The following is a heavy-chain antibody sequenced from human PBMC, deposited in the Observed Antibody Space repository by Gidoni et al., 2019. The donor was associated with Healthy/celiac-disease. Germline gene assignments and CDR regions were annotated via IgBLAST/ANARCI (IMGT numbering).Heavy chain of an antibody. D-gene: IGHD5-18*01. V-gene: IGHV1-69*01. CDR1: GGTFSSYA. CDR2: STPICGTA. CDR3: ASGDTAMVGYYYYYMDV. J-gene: IGHJ6*03. Sequence: QVQLVQSGAEVKKPGSSVKASCKASGGTFSSYAISWVRPAPGQGLGWMGGSTPICGTANYAQKFQGRVTITADESTSTAYMELSSLRSEDTAVYYCASGDTAMVGYYYYYMDVWGKGTTVTVSS.